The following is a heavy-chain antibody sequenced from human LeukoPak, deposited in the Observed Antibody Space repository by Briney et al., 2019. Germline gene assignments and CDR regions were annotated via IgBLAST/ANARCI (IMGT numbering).Heavy chain of an antibody. CDR2: INPSGGST. CDR1: GYTFTSYY. D-gene: IGHD3-10*01. CDR3: ARDHYYGSGSHITGLDY. V-gene: IGHV1-46*01. J-gene: IGHJ4*02. Sequence: ASVKVSCKASGYTFTSYYMHWVRQAPEQGLEWMGIINPSGGSTSYAQKFQGRVTMTRDTSTSTVYMELSSLRSEDTAVYYCARDHYYGSGSHITGLDYWGQGTLVTVSS.